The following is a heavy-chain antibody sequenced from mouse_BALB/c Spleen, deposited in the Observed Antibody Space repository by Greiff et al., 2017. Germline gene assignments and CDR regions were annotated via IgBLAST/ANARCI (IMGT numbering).Heavy chain of an antibody. D-gene: IGHD2-14*01. CDR3: ARNYRSYYFDY. CDR1: GFNIKDTY. Sequence: VHVKQSGAELVKPGASVKLSCTASGFNIKDTYMHWVKQRPEQGLEWIGRIDPANGNTKYDPKFQGKATITADTSSNTAYLQLSSLTSEDTAVYYCARNYRSYYFDYWGQGTTLTVSS. V-gene: IGHV14-3*02. J-gene: IGHJ2*01. CDR2: IDPANGNT.